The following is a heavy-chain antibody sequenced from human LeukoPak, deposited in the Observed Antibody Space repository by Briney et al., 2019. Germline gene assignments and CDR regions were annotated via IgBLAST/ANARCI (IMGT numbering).Heavy chain of an antibody. CDR3: ATDRGWRTSGYYLYYFEY. J-gene: IGHJ4*02. CDR2: IKHDGSEK. V-gene: IGHV3-7*01. CDR1: GFILTNYF. D-gene: IGHD3-3*01. Sequence: GGSLRLSCATSGFILTNYFMSWVRQAPGKGLEWVASIKHDGSEKYYVDSVRGRFTISRDNTMNSLYLQMSSLRAEDTAVYYCATDRGWRTSGYYLYYFEYWGQGTLVTYSS.